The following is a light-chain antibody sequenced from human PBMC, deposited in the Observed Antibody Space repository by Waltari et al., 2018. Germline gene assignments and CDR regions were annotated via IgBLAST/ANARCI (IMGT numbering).Light chain of an antibody. Sequence: DIQMTQSPSTLSASVGDSVTITCRASKSVNRWLAWYQQKPGKAPELMIYETSNLESGVPSRFSGSGSGKEFTLTISSLQPDDFGTYYCQQYVNYWTFGQGTKVEIK. J-gene: IGKJ1*01. CDR2: ETS. CDR3: QQYVNYWT. CDR1: KSVNRW. V-gene: IGKV1-5*03.